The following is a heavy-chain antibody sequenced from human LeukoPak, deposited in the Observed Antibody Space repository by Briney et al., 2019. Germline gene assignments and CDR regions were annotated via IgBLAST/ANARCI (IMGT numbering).Heavy chain of an antibody. V-gene: IGHV1-2*02. CDR3: AREPPSRYCSGGSCYSGIDY. D-gene: IGHD2-15*01. CDR1: GYTFTGYY. J-gene: IGHJ4*02. Sequence: GASVKVSCKASGYTFTGYYMHWVRQAPGQGLEWMGWINPNSGGTNYAQKFQGRVTMTRDTSISTAYMELSRLRSDDTAVYYCAREPPSRYCSGGSCYSGIDYWGQGTLVTVSS. CDR2: INPNSGGT.